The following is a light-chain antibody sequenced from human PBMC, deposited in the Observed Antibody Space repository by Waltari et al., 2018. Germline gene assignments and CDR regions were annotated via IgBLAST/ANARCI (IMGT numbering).Light chain of an antibody. CDR3: QQSSSSPIT. J-gene: IGKJ3*01. CDR2: ASS. CDR1: QNIDNY. V-gene: IGKV1-39*01. Sequence: DIQMTQSTSSLSASVGDSVIITCRASQNIDNYLNWYQQKPGKAPKLLIYASSNLQSGVPSRFSGDGSGTDFTLTISTLQPADFATYYCQQSSSSPITFGPGTKVDVK.